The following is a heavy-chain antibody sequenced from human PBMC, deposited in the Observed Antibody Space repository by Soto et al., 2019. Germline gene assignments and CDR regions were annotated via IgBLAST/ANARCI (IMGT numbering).Heavy chain of an antibody. Sequence: QVQLVQSGAEVKKPGASVKVSCKASGYTFPSYGISWVRQAPGQGLEWMGWISAYNGNTNYAQKLQGRVTMTTDTSTSTAYMELRSLRSDDTAVYYCARDRRTYYDILTGTYYYYMDVWGKGTTVTVSS. V-gene: IGHV1-18*01. CDR1: GYTFPSYG. CDR3: ARDRRTYYDILTGTYYYYMDV. D-gene: IGHD3-9*01. CDR2: ISAYNGNT. J-gene: IGHJ6*03.